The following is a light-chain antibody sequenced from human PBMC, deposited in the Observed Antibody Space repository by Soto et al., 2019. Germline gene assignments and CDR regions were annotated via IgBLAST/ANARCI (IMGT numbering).Light chain of an antibody. J-gene: IGKJ2*01. CDR2: DAS. V-gene: IGKV3-11*01. Sequence: EIGLTQSPATLSLSPGERATLSCRASQSVSSYLAWYQQKPGQAPRLLIYDASNRATGIPARFSGSGSGTDITLTISRLEPEDFAVYYCQQYVTSPYIFGQGTKLEIK. CDR1: QSVSSY. CDR3: QQYVTSPYI.